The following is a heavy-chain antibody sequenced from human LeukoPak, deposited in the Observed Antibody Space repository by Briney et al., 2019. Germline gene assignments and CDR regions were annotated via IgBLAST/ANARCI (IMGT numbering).Heavy chain of an antibody. CDR3: ARAPDTGFDY. V-gene: IGHV3-23*01. CDR2: ILNSGEST. D-gene: IGHD5-18*01. J-gene: IGHJ4*02. CDR1: GFTFSNYD. Sequence: GGSLRLSCVASGFTFSNYDMNWVRQAPGKGLEWVSGILNSGESTYYTDSVKGRFTISRDNSKNTLYLQMNSLRAEDTAVYYCARAPDTGFDYWGQGTLVTVSS.